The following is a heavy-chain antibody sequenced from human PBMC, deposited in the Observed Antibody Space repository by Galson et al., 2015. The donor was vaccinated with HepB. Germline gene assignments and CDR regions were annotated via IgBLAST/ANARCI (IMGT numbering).Heavy chain of an antibody. Sequence: SVKVSCKASGYTFTSYAMHWVRQAPGQRLEWMGWINAGNGNTKYSQKFQGRVTITRDTSASTAYMELSSLRSEDTAVYYCARDLNTYYDFWSGRPGDYWGQGTLVTVSS. CDR2: INAGNGNT. D-gene: IGHD3-3*01. J-gene: IGHJ4*02. V-gene: IGHV1-3*01. CDR1: GYTFTSYA. CDR3: ARDLNTYYDFWSGRPGDY.